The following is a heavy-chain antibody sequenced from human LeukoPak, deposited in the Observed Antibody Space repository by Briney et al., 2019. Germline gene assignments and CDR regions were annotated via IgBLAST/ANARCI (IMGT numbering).Heavy chain of an antibody. CDR2: IYYSGST. D-gene: IGHD3-3*02. V-gene: IGHV4-59*01. J-gene: IGHJ4*02. Sequence: SETLSLTCTVSGGSISSYYWSWLRQPPGKGLEWIGYIYYSGSTSYNPSLKSRVTISVDTSKNQFSLKLSSVTAAGTAVYYCARAAVGFLEWLLFDYWGQGTLVTVSS. CDR1: GGSISSYY. CDR3: ARAAVGFLEWLLFDY.